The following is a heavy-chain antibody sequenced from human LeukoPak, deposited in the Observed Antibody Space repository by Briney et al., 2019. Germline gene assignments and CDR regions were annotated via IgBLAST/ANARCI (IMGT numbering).Heavy chain of an antibody. CDR3: AKRSEHEYGDLGHYDS. Sequence: GGSLRLSCAASGFTLSMYAMSWVRQAPGKGLEWVSGMSGSSGGTYYADYVRGRFTISRDNSKNTLYLQINSLRAEDTAVYYCAKRSEHEYGDLGHYDSWGQGTLVTVPS. J-gene: IGHJ4*02. CDR1: GFTLSMYA. V-gene: IGHV3-23*01. CDR2: MSGSSGGT. D-gene: IGHD4-17*01.